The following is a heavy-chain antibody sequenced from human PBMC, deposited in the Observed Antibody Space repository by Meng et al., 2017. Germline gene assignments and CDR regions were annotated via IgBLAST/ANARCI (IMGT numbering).Heavy chain of an antibody. D-gene: IGHD3-10*01. CDR2: IYWNDDK. V-gene: IGHV2-5*01. CDR1: GFSLSTSGVG. J-gene: IGHJ4*02. Sequence: SGPTLVKPTQTLTLTCTFSGFSLSTSGVGVGWIRQPPGKSLEWLALIYWNDDKLYSPSLKSRLTITKDTSKNQVVLTMTNMDPVDTATYYCAHRHSWGRPGRFDYWGQGTLVTVSS. CDR3: AHRHSWGRPGRFDY.